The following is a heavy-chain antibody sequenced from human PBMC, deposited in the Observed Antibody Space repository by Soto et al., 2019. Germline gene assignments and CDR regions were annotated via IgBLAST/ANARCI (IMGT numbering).Heavy chain of an antibody. CDR1: GGTFSSYA. Sequence: QVQLVQSGAEVKKPGSSVKVSCKASGGTFSSYAISWVRQAPGQGLEWMGGIIPIFGTANYAQKFQGRVTITADESTSTAYMELSSLRSEDTAVYYCARDPGTVTVTTPFYYGMVVWGQGTTVTVSS. CDR2: IIPIFGTA. J-gene: IGHJ6*02. D-gene: IGHD4-17*01. CDR3: ARDPGTVTVTTPFYYGMVV. V-gene: IGHV1-69*12.